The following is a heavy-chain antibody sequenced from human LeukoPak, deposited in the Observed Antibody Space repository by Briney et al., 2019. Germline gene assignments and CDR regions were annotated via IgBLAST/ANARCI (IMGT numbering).Heavy chain of an antibody. Sequence: PGRSLRLSCAVSGYXFSSHGIHWVRQAPGKGLEWVAAMWYDGSDKYYADSVKGRFTISRDNSKNMLYLQMDSLRAEDTALYYCARLWGSVSGYFDYWGQGTLVTVSS. CDR2: MWYDGSDK. V-gene: IGHV3-33*01. CDR1: GYXFSSHG. CDR3: ARLWGSVSGYFDY. D-gene: IGHD2-21*01. J-gene: IGHJ4*02.